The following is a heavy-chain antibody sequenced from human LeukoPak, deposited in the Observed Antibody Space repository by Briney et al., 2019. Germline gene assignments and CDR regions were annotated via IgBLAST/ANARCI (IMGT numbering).Heavy chain of an antibody. CDR1: GFTFSNYA. CDR3: AKKWGVGTTTLDYFDY. J-gene: IGHJ4*02. D-gene: IGHD1-26*01. V-gene: IGHV3-23*01. Sequence: GGSLRLSCAASGFTFSNYAMSWVRQAPGKGLEWVSGISGSGGSTYYADSVKGRFTISRDNSRNTLYLQMNSLTDEDTAVYYCAKKWGVGTTTLDYFDYWGQGTLVTVSS. CDR2: ISGSGGST.